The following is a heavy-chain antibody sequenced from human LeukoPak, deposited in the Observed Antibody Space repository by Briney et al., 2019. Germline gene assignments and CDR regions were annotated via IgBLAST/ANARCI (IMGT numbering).Heavy chain of an antibody. CDR1: GYTFTSYG. CDR3: ATRPLRGYSYGFDY. D-gene: IGHD5-18*01. J-gene: IGHJ4*02. V-gene: IGHV1-18*01. Sequence: ASVKVSCKASGYTFTSYGISWVRQAPGQGLEWMGWISAYNGNTNYAQKLQGRVTMTEDTSTDTAYMEQSSLRSEDTAVYYCATRPLRGYSYGFDYWGQGTLVTVSS. CDR2: ISAYNGNT.